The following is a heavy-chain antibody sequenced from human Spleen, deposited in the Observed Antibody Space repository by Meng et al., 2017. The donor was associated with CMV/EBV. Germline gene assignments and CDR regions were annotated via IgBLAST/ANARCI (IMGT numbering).Heavy chain of an antibody. V-gene: IGHV4-39*07. Sequence: SETLSLTCTVSGGSIGSSSYYWGWIRQPPGKGLEWIGSIYYSGSTYYNPSLKSRVTISVDTSKNQFSLKLSSVTAADTAVYYCARDLTSDYWGQGTLVTVSS. CDR2: IYYSGST. J-gene: IGHJ4*02. CDR1: GGSIGSSSYY. CDR3: ARDLTSDY. D-gene: IGHD3-9*01.